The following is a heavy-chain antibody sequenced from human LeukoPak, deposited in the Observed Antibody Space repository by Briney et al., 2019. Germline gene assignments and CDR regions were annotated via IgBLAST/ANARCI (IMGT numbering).Heavy chain of an antibody. V-gene: IGHV3-23*01. CDR2: ISGSGGST. D-gene: IGHD2-2*01. Sequence: PGGSLRLSCAASGFTCSSYAMSWVRQAPGKGLEWVSAISGSGGSTYYADSVKGRFTISRDNSKNTLYLQMNSLRAEDTAVYYCAKDVGPAGTYYFDYWGQGTLVTVSS. CDR3: AKDVGPAGTYYFDY. J-gene: IGHJ4*02. CDR1: GFTCSSYA.